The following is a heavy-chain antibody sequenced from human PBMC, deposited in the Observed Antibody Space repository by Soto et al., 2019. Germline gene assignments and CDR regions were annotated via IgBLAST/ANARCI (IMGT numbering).Heavy chain of an antibody. CDR2: IYHSGST. V-gene: IGHV4-38-2*02. J-gene: IGHJ5*02. D-gene: IGHD5-12*01. CDR1: GYSISSDYY. Sequence: SETLSLTCAASGYSISSDYYWGWIRQPPGKGLEWIGSIYHSGSTYYNPSLKSRVTISLDTSKNQFSLKLSSVTAADTAVYYCARDVAWHDWLDPWGQGTRGTASS. CDR3: ARDVAWHDWLDP.